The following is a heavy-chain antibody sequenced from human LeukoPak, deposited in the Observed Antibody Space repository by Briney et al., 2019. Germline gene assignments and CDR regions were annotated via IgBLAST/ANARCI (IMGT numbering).Heavy chain of an antibody. CDR1: GFAFSNYD. V-gene: IGHV3-13*04. CDR2: INTAADT. D-gene: IGHD6-19*01. J-gene: IGHJ4*01. CDR3: VRAPPGTGWLIDH. Sequence: PGGCLRLSCAGSGFAFSNYDMLWVRQATGKGLEWVSAINTAADTYYPDSVKGRFTISRENAKSSLYLQMNSLRVGDTAVYYCVRAPPGTGWLIDHWGHGTLVAVSS.